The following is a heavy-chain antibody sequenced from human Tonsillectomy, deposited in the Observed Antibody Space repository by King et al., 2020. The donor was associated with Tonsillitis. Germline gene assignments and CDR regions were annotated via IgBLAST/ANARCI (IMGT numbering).Heavy chain of an antibody. V-gene: IGHV3-7*03. J-gene: IGHJ3*02. D-gene: IGHD6-19*01. CDR1: GFTFSRNW. CDR2: IKQDGSEK. CDR3: ERESLAGIGAFDI. Sequence: VQLVESGGGLVQPGGSLRLSCAASGFTFSRNWMSWVRQAPGKGLEWVANIKQDGSEKYYVDSVKGRFTISRDNAKNSLYLQMNSLRAEDTAVYYCERESLAGIGAFDIWGQGTMVTVSS.